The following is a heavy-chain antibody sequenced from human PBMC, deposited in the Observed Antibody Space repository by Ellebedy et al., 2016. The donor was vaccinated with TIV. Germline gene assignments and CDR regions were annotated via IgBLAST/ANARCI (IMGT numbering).Heavy chain of an antibody. D-gene: IGHD2-21*02. CDR1: GFSFSRYS. CDR2: ISSTSSHI. Sequence: GESLKISCAASGFSFSRYSINWVRQVPGKGLEWVSSISSTSSHIYYAESVKGRFTISRDNAKNSLYLQMNSLRAEDTAFYYCARGACADCFVIDSWGQGTLVTVSS. J-gene: IGHJ4*02. V-gene: IGHV3-21*01. CDR3: ARGACADCFVIDS.